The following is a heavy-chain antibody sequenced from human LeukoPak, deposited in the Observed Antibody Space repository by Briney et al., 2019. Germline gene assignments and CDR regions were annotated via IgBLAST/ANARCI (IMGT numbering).Heavy chain of an antibody. V-gene: IGHV4-38-2*02. J-gene: IGHJ5*02. CDR1: GYSISSSYY. CDR3: ARDPVGDIDL. D-gene: IGHD2-21*02. Sequence: SETLSLTCAVSGYSISSSYYWGWIRQPPGKGLEWIGSIYHSGSTYYNPSLKSRVTISVDTSKNQFSLKLSSVTAADTAVYYCARDPVGDIDLWGQGTLVTVSS. CDR2: IYHSGST.